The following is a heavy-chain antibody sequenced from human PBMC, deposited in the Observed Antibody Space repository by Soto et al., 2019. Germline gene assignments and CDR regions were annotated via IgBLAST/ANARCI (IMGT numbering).Heavy chain of an antibody. CDR1: GFTFSNYD. J-gene: IGHJ4*02. V-gene: IGHV3-23*01. D-gene: IGHD5-18*01. CDR3: AKRTASLVCFDY. CDR2: ISGGGGRI. Sequence: EVQLLESGGGLVQPGGSLRLSCAASGFTFSNYDMSWVRQAPGKGLEWVSTISGGGGRIYYADSVKGRFTISRDNSKNTLYMLLNNLRAEDTVVYYGAKRTASLVCFDYWGQGTLVNVCS.